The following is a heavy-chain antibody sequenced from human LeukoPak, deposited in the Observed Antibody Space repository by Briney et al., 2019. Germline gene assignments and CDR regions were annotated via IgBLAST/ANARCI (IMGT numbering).Heavy chain of an antibody. CDR3: ARSDKNAFDI. CDR2: TYYSGST. Sequence: SETLSLTCTVSGGSVSSYYWSWIRQPPGKGLEWIGYTYYSGSTNYNPSLKSRVTISVDTSKNQFSLKLSSVTAADTAVYYCARSDKNAFDIWGQGTMVTVSS. V-gene: IGHV4-59*02. D-gene: IGHD2-21*02. J-gene: IGHJ3*02. CDR1: GGSVSSYY.